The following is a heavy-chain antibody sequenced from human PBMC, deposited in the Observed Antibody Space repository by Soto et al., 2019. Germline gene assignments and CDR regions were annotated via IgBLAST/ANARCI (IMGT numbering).Heavy chain of an antibody. J-gene: IGHJ6*02. CDR1: GGSISSGGYY. V-gene: IGHV4-31*03. CDR2: IYYSGST. D-gene: IGHD3-10*01. CDR3: ARVGGSLLWFGELSRVYGMDV. Sequence: QVQLQESGPGLVKPSQTLSLTCTVSGGSISSGGYYWSWIRQHPGKGLEWIGYIYYSGSTYYNSSRKSRVTISVDTSKNQFSLKLSSVTAADTAVYYCARVGGSLLWFGELSRVYGMDVWGQGTTVTVSS.